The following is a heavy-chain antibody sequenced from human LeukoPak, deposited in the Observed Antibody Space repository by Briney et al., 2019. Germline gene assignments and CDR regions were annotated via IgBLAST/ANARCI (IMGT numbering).Heavy chain of an antibody. CDR2: ISGSAGST. J-gene: IGHJ6*03. CDR1: GFTFSGYA. Sequence: PGGSLRLSCAASGFTFSGYAMSWVRQAPGKGLEWVSAISGSAGSTYYADSVKGRFTISRDNSKTTLYPQMNSLRAEETAVYYCAKGRRDSSSWTMSYYYYYYMDVWGKGTTVTVSS. D-gene: IGHD6-13*01. CDR3: AKGRRDSSSWTMSYYYYYYMDV. V-gene: IGHV3-23*01.